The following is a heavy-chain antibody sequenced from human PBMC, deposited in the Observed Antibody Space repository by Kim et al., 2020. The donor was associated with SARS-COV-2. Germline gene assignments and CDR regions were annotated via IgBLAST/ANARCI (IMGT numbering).Heavy chain of an antibody. V-gene: IGHV3-30*04. CDR3: ARVGYSRSGYSVEYYYY. J-gene: IGHJ6*01. CDR1: GFTFSSYA. CDR2: ISYDGSNK. Sequence: GGSLRLSCAASGFTFSSYAMHWVRQAPGKGLEWVAVISYDGSNKYYADSVKGRFTISRDNSKNTLYLQMNSLRAEDTAVYYGARVGYSRSGYSVEYYYY. D-gene: IGHD6-13*01.